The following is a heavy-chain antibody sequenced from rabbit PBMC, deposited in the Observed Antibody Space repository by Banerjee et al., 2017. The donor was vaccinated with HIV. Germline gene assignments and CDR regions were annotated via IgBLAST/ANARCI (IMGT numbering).Heavy chain of an antibody. CDR3: AGDPWSGWNL. CDR1: GSDISSNA. J-gene: IGHJ4*01. V-gene: IGHV1S47*01. CDR2: IYSSNGDK. Sequence: QEQLEESGGDLVKPEGSLTLTCKASGSDISSNAMCWVRQAPGKGLELIACIYSSNGDKWYASWVNGRFTISRSTSLNTVDLKMTSLTVADTATYFCAGDPWSGWNLWGPGTLVTVS. D-gene: IGHD4-1*01.